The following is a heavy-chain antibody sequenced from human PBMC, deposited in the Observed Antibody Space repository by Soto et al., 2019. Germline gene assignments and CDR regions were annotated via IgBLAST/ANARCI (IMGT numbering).Heavy chain of an antibody. CDR2: IDNSGST. D-gene: IGHD4-17*01. CDR3: AYGDSRGPFDS. V-gene: IGHV4-59*01. Sequence: QVQLQESGPGLVRPSETLSLTCTVSGGSISSYDWSWIRQPPGKGLEWIGYIDNSGSTNYNPSLKSRVTISVDTSKNQFSLKLSSVTAADTAVYYCAYGDSRGPFDSWGQGTLVTVSS. CDR1: GGSISSYD. J-gene: IGHJ4*02.